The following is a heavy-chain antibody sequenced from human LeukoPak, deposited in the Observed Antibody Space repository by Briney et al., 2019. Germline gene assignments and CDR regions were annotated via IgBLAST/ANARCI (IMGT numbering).Heavy chain of an antibody. CDR2: IYSGGST. CDR1: GFTVSSNY. D-gene: IGHD2-21*01. CDR3: ARDWARGIAKDY. V-gene: IGHV3-66*01. J-gene: IGHJ4*02. Sequence: GGSLRLSCAASGFTVSSNYMSWVRQAPGKGLEWVSGIYSGGSTYYADSVEGRFTISRDNSKNTLYLQMNSLRAEDTAVYYCARDWARGIAKDYWGQGTLVTVSS.